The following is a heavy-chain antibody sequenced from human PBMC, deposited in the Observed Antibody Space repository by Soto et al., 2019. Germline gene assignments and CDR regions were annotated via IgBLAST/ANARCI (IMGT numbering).Heavy chain of an antibody. CDR3: ARERGCFIAARRNNWFDP. Sequence: ASVKVSCKASGYTFTGYYMHWVRQAPGQGLEWMGWINPNSGGTNYAQKFQGRVTMTRDTSISTAYMELSRLRSDDTAVYYCARERGCFIAARRNNWFDPWGQGTLVTVSS. CDR2: INPNSGGT. CDR1: GYTFTGYY. V-gene: IGHV1-2*02. D-gene: IGHD6-6*01. J-gene: IGHJ5*02.